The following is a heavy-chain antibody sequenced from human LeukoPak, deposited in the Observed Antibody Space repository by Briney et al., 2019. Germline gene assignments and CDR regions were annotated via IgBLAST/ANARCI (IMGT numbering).Heavy chain of an antibody. Sequence: GGSLRLSCAASGFTFDGYGMSWVRQVPGKGLEWVSGINWNGGAKGDADSVKGRFTISRDNAKNSLYLQMNSLRAEDTAIYYCAKASWVSSTDAVRWGQGTLVTVSS. CDR2: INWNGGAK. J-gene: IGHJ4*02. D-gene: IGHD3-16*01. CDR3: AKASWVSSTDAVR. V-gene: IGHV3-20*04. CDR1: GFTFDGYG.